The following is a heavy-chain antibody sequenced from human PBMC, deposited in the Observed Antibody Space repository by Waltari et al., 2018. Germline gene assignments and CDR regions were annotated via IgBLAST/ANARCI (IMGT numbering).Heavy chain of an antibody. CDR3: ARVGYGDYGDYFDY. V-gene: IGHV1-69*12. D-gene: IGHD4-17*01. Sequence: QVQRVQPGAEVKKPGSSVKVSCTASGGTSSSAAISWVRQAPGQGLEWMGGIIPIFGTANYAQKFQGRVTITADESTSTAYMELSSLRSEDTAVYYCARVGYGDYGDYFDYWGQGTLVTVSS. CDR1: GGTSSSAA. J-gene: IGHJ4*02. CDR2: IIPIFGTA.